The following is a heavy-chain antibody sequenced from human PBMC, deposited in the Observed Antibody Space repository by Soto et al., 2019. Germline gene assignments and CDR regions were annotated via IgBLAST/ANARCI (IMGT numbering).Heavy chain of an antibody. CDR3: ARLPVDTVSSLAY. J-gene: IGHJ4*02. V-gene: IGHV3-74*01. CDR2: INSDGSSI. Sequence: EVQLVESGGDLVQPGGFLRLSCATSGFTFSRYWMHWVRQVPGKGLVWVSRINSDGSSISYSDSVKGRFTISRDNAKNTLYLQRNSLRVEYSAVYYCARLPVDTVSSLAYWGQGTLVTVSS. CDR1: GFTFSRYW. D-gene: IGHD5-18*01.